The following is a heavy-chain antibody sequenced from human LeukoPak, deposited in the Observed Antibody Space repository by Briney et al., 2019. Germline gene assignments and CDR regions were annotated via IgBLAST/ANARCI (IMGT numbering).Heavy chain of an antibody. CDR2: FDPEDGET. CDR1: GYTLTELS. D-gene: IGHD6-6*01. V-gene: IGHV1-24*01. J-gene: IGHJ6*03. Sequence: ASVKVSCKVSGYTLTELSMHWVRQAPGKGLEWMGGFDPEDGETIYAQKFQGRVTMTEDTSTDTAYMELSSLRSEDTAVYYCATGATDKSNYYYYYMDVWGKGTTVTVSS. CDR3: ATGATDKSNYYYYYMDV.